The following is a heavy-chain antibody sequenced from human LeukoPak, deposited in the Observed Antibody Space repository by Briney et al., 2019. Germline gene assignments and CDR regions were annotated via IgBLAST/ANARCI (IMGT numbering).Heavy chain of an antibody. CDR1: GFSVGRKY. CDR3: ARVHGTATPF. V-gene: IGHV3-53*01. J-gene: IGHJ4*02. D-gene: IGHD5-24*01. CDR2: IYDSGTT. Sequence: GGSLRLSCVISGFSVGRKYMSWVRQAPGKGLEWVSVIYDSGTTYYADAVKGRFTVSRDNPKNTLSLQMNSLRAEDTAVYYCARVHGTATPFWGQGTLVTVSS.